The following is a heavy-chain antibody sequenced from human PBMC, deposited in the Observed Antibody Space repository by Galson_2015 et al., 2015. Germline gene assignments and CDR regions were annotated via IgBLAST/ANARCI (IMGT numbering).Heavy chain of an antibody. CDR3: ARASQDCTTNSCPYTY. CDR2: ITPMFGSA. CDR1: GGSFGIHA. Sequence: SVKVSCKASGGSFGIHAISWVRQAPGQGLQWMGGITPMFGSANYAQKFQGRVTITAEKSTSTVNVELSSLRSEDTAVYYCARASQDCTTNSCPYTYWGQGTLVTVSS. D-gene: IGHD2-2*01. V-gene: IGHV1-69*06. J-gene: IGHJ4*02.